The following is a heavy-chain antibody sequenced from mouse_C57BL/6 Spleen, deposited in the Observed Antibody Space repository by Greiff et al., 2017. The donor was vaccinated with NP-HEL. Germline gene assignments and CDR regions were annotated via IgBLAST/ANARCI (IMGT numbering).Heavy chain of an antibody. D-gene: IGHD1-1*01. CDR3: ARSGHGSSVDDDV. J-gene: IGHJ1*03. V-gene: IGHV1-80*01. Sequence: QVQLQQSGAELVKPGASVKISCKASGYAFSSYWMNWVKQRPGKGLEWIGQIYPGDGDTNYNGKFKGKATLTADKSSSTAYMQLSSLTSEDSAVYFCARSGHGSSVDDDVWGTGTTVTVSS. CDR2: IYPGDGDT. CDR1: GYAFSSYW.